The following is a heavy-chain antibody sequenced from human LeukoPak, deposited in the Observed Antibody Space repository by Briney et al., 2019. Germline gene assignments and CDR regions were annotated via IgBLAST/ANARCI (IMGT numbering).Heavy chain of an antibody. Sequence: GGSLRLSCAASGFTFSSYSMNWVRQAPGKGLEWVSYISSSGSTIYYADSVKGRFTISRDNAKNSPYLQMNSLRAEDTAVYYCARNQYVGAPPFDIWGPGTMVTVSS. CDR1: GFTFSSYS. CDR2: ISSSGSTI. D-gene: IGHD1-26*01. V-gene: IGHV3-48*01. CDR3: ARNQYVGAPPFDI. J-gene: IGHJ3*02.